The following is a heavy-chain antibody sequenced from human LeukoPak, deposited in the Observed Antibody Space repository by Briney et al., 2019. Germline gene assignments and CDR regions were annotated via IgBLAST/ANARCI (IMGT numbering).Heavy chain of an antibody. CDR2: ISGSGGST. CDR3: AKSAYYDSSGFYREYYFDY. D-gene: IGHD3-22*01. V-gene: IGHV3-23*01. CDR1: RFTFSNYA. J-gene: IGHJ4*02. Sequence: GGSLRLSCAASRFTFSNYAMSWVRQAPGKGLEWVSTISGSGGSTYYADSVKGRFTISRDNSKNTLHLQMNSLRAEDTAVYYCAKSAYYDSSGFYREYYFDYWGQVTLVTVSS.